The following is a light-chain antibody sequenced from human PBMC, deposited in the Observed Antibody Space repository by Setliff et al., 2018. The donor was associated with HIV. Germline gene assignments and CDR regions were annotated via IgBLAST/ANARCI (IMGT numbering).Light chain of an antibody. CDR2: GNT. Sequence: QSVLTQPPSVSGAPGQRVTISCTGSSSNIGAGYDVHWYQQLPGAAPKLLIYGNTKRPSGVPDRFSGSKSGTSASLTISGLQTEDEADYYCSSYTSSSTYVFGTGTKVTVL. CDR3: SSYTSSSTYV. V-gene: IGLV1-40*01. J-gene: IGLJ1*01. CDR1: SSNIGAGYD.